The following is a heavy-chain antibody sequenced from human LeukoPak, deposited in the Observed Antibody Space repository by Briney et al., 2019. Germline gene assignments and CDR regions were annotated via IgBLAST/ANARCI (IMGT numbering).Heavy chain of an antibody. D-gene: IGHD3-22*01. CDR2: IYYSGST. CDR3: AAYYYDSSGYPVLDY. V-gene: IGHV4-59*01. J-gene: IGHJ4*02. CDR1: GGSISSYH. Sequence: SETLSLTCTVSGGSISSYHWSWIRQPPGKGLEWIGYIYYSGSTSYNPSLKSRVTISVDTSKNQFSLKLSSVTAADTAVYYCAAYYYDSSGYPVLDYWGQGTLVTVSS.